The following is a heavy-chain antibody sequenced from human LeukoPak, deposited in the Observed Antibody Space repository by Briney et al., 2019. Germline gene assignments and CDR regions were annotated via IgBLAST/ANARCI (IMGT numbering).Heavy chain of an antibody. CDR3: AKSPVLREEVDY. D-gene: IGHD2-15*01. Sequence: GGSLRLSCAASGFTFGSYAMSWVRQAPGKGLEWVSAISGSGGSTYYADSVKGRFTISRDNSKNTLYLQMNSLRAEDTAVYYCAKSPVLREEVDYWGQGTLVTVSS. V-gene: IGHV3-23*01. CDR2: ISGSGGST. J-gene: IGHJ4*02. CDR1: GFTFGSYA.